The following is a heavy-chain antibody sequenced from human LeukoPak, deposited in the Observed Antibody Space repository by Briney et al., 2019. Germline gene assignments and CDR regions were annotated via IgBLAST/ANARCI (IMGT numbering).Heavy chain of an antibody. CDR1: RGTFDSYG. J-gene: IGHJ4*02. V-gene: IGHV1-69*05. Sequence: SVKVSCKAPRGTFDSYGISWVRQAPGQGLEWMGGVMAILGGVKYGQKFQGRATITTDASTSTAYMELRSLTSEDTGIYYCARGELGDRSGFSFFDYWGQGTLVTVSS. CDR3: ARGELGDRSGFSFFDY. D-gene: IGHD3-22*01. CDR2: VMAILGGV.